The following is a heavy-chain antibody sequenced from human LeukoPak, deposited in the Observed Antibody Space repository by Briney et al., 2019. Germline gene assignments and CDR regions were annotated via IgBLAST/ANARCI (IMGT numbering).Heavy chain of an antibody. D-gene: IGHD5-18*01. CDR3: ATGAATRGYSYGYSDDHFDY. Sequence: SVKVSCKASGYTFTSYYMHWVRQAPGQGLEWMGIINPSGGSTSYAQKFQGRVTMTRDMSTSTVYMELSSLRSEDTAVYYCATGAATRGYSYGYSDDHFDYWGQGTLVTVSS. V-gene: IGHV1-46*01. CDR2: INPSGGST. J-gene: IGHJ4*02. CDR1: GYTFTSYY.